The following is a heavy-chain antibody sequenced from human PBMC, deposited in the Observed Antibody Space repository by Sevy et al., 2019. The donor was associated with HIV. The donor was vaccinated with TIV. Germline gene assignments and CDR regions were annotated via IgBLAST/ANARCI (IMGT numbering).Heavy chain of an antibody. Sequence: GGSLRLSCAASGFTFNNYAMTWVRQAPGKGLEWVSAVSGGGDTTYYADSVKGRFTLSRDNSKNTLYLQRNSLRAGDTAVYDCAKGGSTSGYYLSYFAYWGQGTLVTVSS. J-gene: IGHJ4*02. CDR3: AKGGSTSGYYLSYFAY. CDR1: GFTFNNYA. D-gene: IGHD3-22*01. V-gene: IGHV3-23*01. CDR2: VSGGGDTT.